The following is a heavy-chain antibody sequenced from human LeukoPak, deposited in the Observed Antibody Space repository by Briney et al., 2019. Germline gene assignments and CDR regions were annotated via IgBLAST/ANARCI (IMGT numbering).Heavy chain of an antibody. D-gene: IGHD6-13*01. V-gene: IGHV3-48*03. CDR1: GFSFSTYE. CDR2: ISASGTLT. CDR3: ARAASWKQHFVREAY. J-gene: IGHJ4*02. Sequence: GGSLRLSCAASGFSFSTYEMNWVRQAPGKGLEWISYISASGTLTHYADSVEGRFTISRDNAKNSVYLQMNSLRAEDTAVYYCARAASWKQHFVREAYWGQGTLVTVSS.